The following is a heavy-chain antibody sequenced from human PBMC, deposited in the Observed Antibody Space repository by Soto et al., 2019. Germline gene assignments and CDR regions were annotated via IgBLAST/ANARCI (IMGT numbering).Heavy chain of an antibody. CDR3: AKFGGGATKGEGY. D-gene: IGHD1-26*01. Sequence: EVQLLESGGGLVQPGGSLRLSCAASGFTFSSYAMSWVRQAPGKGLEWVSAISGSGGSTYYADSVKGRFTISRDNXNNTLYVQMDSLRAEDTAVYYCAKFGGGATKGEGYWGQGTLVTVSS. CDR1: GFTFSSYA. J-gene: IGHJ4*02. V-gene: IGHV3-23*01. CDR2: ISGSGGST.